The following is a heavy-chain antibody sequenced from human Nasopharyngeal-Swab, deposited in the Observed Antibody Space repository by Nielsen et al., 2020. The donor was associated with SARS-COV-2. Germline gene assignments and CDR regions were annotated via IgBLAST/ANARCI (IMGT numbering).Heavy chain of an antibody. V-gene: IGHV4-34*01. J-gene: IGHJ6*02. CDR3: TRGRDIRYGMDV. Sequence: SETLSLTCAIYGGSFSGYYWNWIRQSPGKGLEWIGEIHYSGKTYYNPYLKSRFTMSVDTSKNQFSLKLTSVTAADTAVYFCTRGRDIRYGMDVWGLGTAVTVSS. CDR2: IHYSGKT. D-gene: IGHD2-15*01. CDR1: GGSFSGYY.